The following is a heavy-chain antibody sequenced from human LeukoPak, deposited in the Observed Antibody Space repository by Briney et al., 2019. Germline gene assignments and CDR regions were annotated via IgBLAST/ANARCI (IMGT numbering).Heavy chain of an antibody. D-gene: IGHD3-10*01. CDR3: ARAKVTMVRGVIVDAFDI. CDR2: IYSCGST. CDR1: GFTVSSNY. Sequence: GGSLRLSCAASGFTVSSNYMSWVRQAAGEGLEGVSVIYSCGSTYYAVCVKGRFTISRDHSKNTLYLQMNSLRAEDTAVYYCARAKVTMVRGVIVDAFDIWGQGTMVTVSS. J-gene: IGHJ3*02. V-gene: IGHV3-53*01.